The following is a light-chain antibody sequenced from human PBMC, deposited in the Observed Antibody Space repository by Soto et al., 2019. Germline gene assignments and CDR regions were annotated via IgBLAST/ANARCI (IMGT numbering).Light chain of an antibody. CDR2: RSY. CDR1: GSNIGSNA. V-gene: IGLV1-44*01. Sequence: QSVLTQPPSASGTPGQRVTFSCSGSGSNIGSNAVNWYQQLPGAAPKLLIYRSYQRPSGVPDRFSGSKSGTSASLAISGLQPEDDADYYCAAWDDSLNGVVFGGGTKVTVL. CDR3: AAWDDSLNGVV. J-gene: IGLJ2*01.